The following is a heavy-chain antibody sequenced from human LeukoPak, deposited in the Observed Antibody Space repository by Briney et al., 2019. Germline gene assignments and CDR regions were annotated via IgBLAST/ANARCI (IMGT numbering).Heavy chain of an antibody. CDR1: GFTFSSYA. CDR2: ISGSGGST. Sequence: PGGSLRLSCAASGFTFSSYAMSWVRQAPGKGLEWVSAISGSGGSTYYADSVKGRFTISRDNSKNTLYLQMNSLRAEDTAVYYCAKYQRVVYCSGGSCYKGSFDYWGQGTLVTVSS. V-gene: IGHV3-23*01. J-gene: IGHJ4*02. D-gene: IGHD2-15*01. CDR3: AKYQRVVYCSGGSCYKGSFDY.